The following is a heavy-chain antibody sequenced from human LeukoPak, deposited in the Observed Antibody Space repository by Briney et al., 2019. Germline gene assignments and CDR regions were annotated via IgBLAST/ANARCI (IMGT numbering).Heavy chain of an antibody. CDR2: IIPIFGTA. D-gene: IGHD4-17*01. Sequence: ASVKVSCKASGGTFSSYAISWVRQAPGQGLEWMGGIIPIFGTANYAQKFQGRVTITADKSTSTAYMELSSLRSDDTAVYYCARDAYGDYTSGAFDIWGQGTMVTVSS. J-gene: IGHJ3*02. V-gene: IGHV1-69*06. CDR1: GGTFSSYA. CDR3: ARDAYGDYTSGAFDI.